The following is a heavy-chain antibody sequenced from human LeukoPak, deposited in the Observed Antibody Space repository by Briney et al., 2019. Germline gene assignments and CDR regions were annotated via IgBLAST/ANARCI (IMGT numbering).Heavy chain of an antibody. Sequence: GGSLRLSCVASGFSFNNYAMNWVRQAPGKGLEWVSLIIGSSGTTFYADSVKGRFTISRDKSKSTLYLQMNSLRAEDTAVYYCAKGAYDYIEIAYFDYWGQGTLVTVSS. J-gene: IGHJ4*02. D-gene: IGHD5-12*01. CDR1: GFSFNNYA. V-gene: IGHV3-23*01. CDR2: IIGSSGTT. CDR3: AKGAYDYIEIAYFDY.